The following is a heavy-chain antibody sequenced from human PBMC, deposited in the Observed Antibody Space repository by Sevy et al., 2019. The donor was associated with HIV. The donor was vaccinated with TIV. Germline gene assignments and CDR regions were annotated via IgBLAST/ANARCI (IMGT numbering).Heavy chain of an antibody. CDR2: FSSDGNNK. CDR3: AKEAGYTVDWYPGY. J-gene: IGHJ4*02. V-gene: IGHV3-30*18. Sequence: GGSLRLSCAASGFTFSSYGMHWVRQAPGKGLEWVAVFSSDGNNKYYADSVKGRFTISRDNSKNTLYLQMNSLRADDTAMYYCAKEAGYTVDWYPGYWGQGTLVTVSS. D-gene: IGHD3-9*01. CDR1: GFTFSSYG.